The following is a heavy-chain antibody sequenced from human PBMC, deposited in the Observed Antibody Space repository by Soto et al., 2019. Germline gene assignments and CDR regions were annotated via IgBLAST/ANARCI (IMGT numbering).Heavy chain of an antibody. D-gene: IGHD3-22*01. V-gene: IGHV3-33*01. CDR1: GVTFINYG. J-gene: IGHJ4*02. Sequence: GLLQRLSYAASGVTFINYGRHWIRQAPGKGLEWVAVIWYDGSNKYYADSVKGRFTISRDNSKNTLYLQMNSLRAEDTAVYYCARPYAPYDSSGPGFDYWGQGTLVTVSS. CDR3: ARPYAPYDSSGPGFDY. CDR2: IWYDGSNK.